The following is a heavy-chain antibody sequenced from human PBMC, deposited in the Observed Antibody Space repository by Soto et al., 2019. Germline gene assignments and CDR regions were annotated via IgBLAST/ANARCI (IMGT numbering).Heavy chain of an antibody. V-gene: IGHV4-61*01. D-gene: IGHD3-16*01. CDR1: GGSVSSGSYY. Sequence: QVQLQESGPGLVKPSETLSLTCTVSGGSVSSGSYYWSWIRQPPGKGLEWIGYIYYSGSTNYNPSLKSRVTISVDTSKNQFSLKLSSVTAADTAVYYCARGLNWGPAAHFDPWGQGTLVTVSS. CDR3: ARGLNWGPAAHFDP. CDR2: IYYSGST. J-gene: IGHJ5*02.